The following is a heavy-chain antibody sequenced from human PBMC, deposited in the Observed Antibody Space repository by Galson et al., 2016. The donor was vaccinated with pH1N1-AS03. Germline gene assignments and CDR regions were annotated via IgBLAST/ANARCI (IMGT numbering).Heavy chain of an antibody. Sequence: SVKVSCKASGYTFTDYYINWVRLAPGQGLEWMGRINPQSVFTNYAQAFQGRVTVTRDSSNNTVCIELSSLTSDDTAIYYCARRGSQNGYLGDHFDYWGQGTLVTVSS. J-gene: IGHJ4*02. D-gene: IGHD5-24*01. V-gene: IGHV1-2*06. CDR1: GYTFTDYY. CDR2: INPQSVFT. CDR3: ARRGSQNGYLGDHFDY.